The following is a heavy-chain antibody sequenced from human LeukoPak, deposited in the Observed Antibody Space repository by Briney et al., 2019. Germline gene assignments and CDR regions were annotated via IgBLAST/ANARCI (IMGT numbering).Heavy chain of an antibody. J-gene: IGHJ4*02. V-gene: IGHV4-34*01. CDR3: ARRELGIYYFDY. CDR2: INHSGST. CDR1: GGSFSGYY. Sequence: PSETLSLTCAVYGGSFSGYYWSWIRQPPGKGPEWIGEINHSGSTNYNPSLKSRVTISVDTSKNQFSLQLSSVTAADTAVYYCARRELGIYYFDYWGQGTLVTVSS. D-gene: IGHD7-27*01.